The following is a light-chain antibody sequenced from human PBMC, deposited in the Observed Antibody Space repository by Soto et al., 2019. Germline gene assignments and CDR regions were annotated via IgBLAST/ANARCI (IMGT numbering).Light chain of an antibody. CDR3: SSYTSSSRYV. CDR2: EVS. J-gene: IGLJ1*01. V-gene: IGLV2-14*01. Sequence: QSVLTQPASVSGSPGQSITISCTGTSSDVGGYNYVSWYQQHPGKAPKLMIYEVSNRPSGVSNRFSGSKSGNTASLTISGLQAEDEADYYCSSYTSSSRYVFGTGTKLPVL. CDR1: SSDVGGYNY.